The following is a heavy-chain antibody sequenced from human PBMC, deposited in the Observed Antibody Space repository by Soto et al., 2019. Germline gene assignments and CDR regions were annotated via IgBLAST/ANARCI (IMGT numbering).Heavy chain of an antibody. V-gene: IGHV3-30*18. D-gene: IGHD3-22*01. J-gene: IGHJ3*02. CDR3: AKERTYYYDSSGYSHDAFDI. CDR1: GVTFSSYG. Sequence: QVQLVESGGGVVQPGRSLRLSCAASGVTFSSYGMHWVRQAPGKGLEWGAVISYEGTNKYYADSVKGRFTISRDNSKNTLYLQMNSLRAEDTAVYYCAKERTYYYDSSGYSHDAFDIWGQGTMVTVS. CDR2: ISYEGTNK.